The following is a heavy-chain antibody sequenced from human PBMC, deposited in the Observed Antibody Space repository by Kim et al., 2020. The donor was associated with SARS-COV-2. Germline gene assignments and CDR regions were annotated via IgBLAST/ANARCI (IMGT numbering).Heavy chain of an antibody. CDR3: ARFGQEKVPTTVIYYYYMDV. V-gene: IGHV3-11*01. D-gene: IGHD2-2*01. Sequence: GGSLRLSCAASGFTFSDYQMTWIRQAPGKGLEWVSYISSSGRTIYYADSVKGRFTISRDNAKNSLYLQMNSLRAEDTAVYYCARFGQEKVPTTVIYYYYMDVWGKGTTVTVSS. CDR2: ISSSGRTI. J-gene: IGHJ6*03. CDR1: GFTFSDYQ.